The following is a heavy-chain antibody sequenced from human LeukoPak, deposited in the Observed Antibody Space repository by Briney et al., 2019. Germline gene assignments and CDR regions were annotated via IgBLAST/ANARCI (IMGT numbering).Heavy chain of an antibody. Sequence: ASVKVSCKASGGTFSSYAISWVRQAPGQGLEWMGGIIPIFGTANYAQKFQGRVTITADESTSTAYMELSSLRSEDTAVHYCARRGIAAPQDAFDIWGQGTMVTVSS. CDR2: IIPIFGTA. V-gene: IGHV1-69*01. J-gene: IGHJ3*02. D-gene: IGHD6-13*01. CDR1: GGTFSSYA. CDR3: ARRGIAAPQDAFDI.